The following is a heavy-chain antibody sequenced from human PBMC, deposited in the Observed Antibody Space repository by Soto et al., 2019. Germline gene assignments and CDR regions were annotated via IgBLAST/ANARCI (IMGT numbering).Heavy chain of an antibody. CDR2: INVGNGNT. D-gene: IGHD3-16*01. CDR3: AREGAHYAPFDL. Sequence: QAQLVQSGAEAKKPGASVKVACKASGYTFTDYARHWVRQAPGQGLEWMGWINVGNGNTGYSRKFQGRVTNGRDMSATTAYIEVTSRTSDDTAIYYCAREGAHYAPFDLWGQGTLVTVSS. V-gene: IGHV1-3*01. CDR1: GYTFTDYA. J-gene: IGHJ4*02.